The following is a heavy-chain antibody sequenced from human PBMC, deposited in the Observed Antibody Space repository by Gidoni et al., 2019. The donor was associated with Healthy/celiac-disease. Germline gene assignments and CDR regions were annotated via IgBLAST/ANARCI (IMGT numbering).Heavy chain of an antibody. CDR3: AKEGSSGYFDY. CDR1: GLTFSSYA. D-gene: IGHD6-19*01. J-gene: IGHJ4*02. Sequence: VQLLESGGGLVQPGGSLRCSCAAAGLTFSSYAMSWVRQAPGKGLGWGSDISGSGGSTYYADSVKGRFTISRDNSKNTLYLQMNSLRAEDTAVYYCAKEGSSGYFDYWGQGTLVTVSS. V-gene: IGHV3-23*01. CDR2: ISGSGGST.